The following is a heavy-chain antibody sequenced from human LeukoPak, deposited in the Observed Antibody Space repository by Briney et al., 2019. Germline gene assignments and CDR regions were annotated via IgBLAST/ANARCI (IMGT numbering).Heavy chain of an antibody. CDR1: GFTVSSNY. Sequence: PGGSLRLSCAASGFTVSSNYMSWVRQAPGKGLEWVSYISSSGSTIVYADSVKGRFTVSRDNAKNSMFLQMNSLRAEDTAVYYCARERRLRETDSWGQGALVTVSS. J-gene: IGHJ4*02. V-gene: IGHV3-11*01. CDR3: ARERRLRETDS. D-gene: IGHD4-17*01. CDR2: ISSSGSTI.